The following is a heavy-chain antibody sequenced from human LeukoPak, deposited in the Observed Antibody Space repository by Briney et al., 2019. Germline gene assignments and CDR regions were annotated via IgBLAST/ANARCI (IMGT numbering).Heavy chain of an antibody. CDR1: GYTFTSYG. Sequence: ASVKVSCKASGYTFTSYGISWVRLAPGQGLEWMGWICAYNGNTNYAQKLRGRVTMTTDTSTSTAYMELRSLRSDDTAVYYCARDLIAAAGSYFVYWGQGTLVTVSS. CDR3: ARDLIAAAGSYFVY. J-gene: IGHJ4*02. CDR2: ICAYNGNT. D-gene: IGHD6-13*01. V-gene: IGHV1-18*04.